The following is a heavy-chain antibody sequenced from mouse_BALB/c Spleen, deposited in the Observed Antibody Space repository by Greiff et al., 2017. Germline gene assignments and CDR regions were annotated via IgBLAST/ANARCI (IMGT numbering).Heavy chain of an antibody. CDR1: GYSITSDYA. V-gene: IGHV3-2*02. CDR2: ISYSGST. Sequence: EVKLQESGPGLVKPSQSLSLTCTVTGYSITSDYAWNWIRQFPGNKLEWMGYISYSGSTSYNPSLKSRISITRDTSKNQSFLQLNSVTTEDTATYYCARNLYYAMDYWGQGTSVTVSS. J-gene: IGHJ4*01. CDR3: ARNLYYAMDY.